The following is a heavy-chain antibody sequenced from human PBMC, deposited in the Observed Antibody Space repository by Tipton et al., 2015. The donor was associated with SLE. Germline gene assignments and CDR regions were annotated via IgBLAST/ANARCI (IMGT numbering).Heavy chain of an antibody. Sequence: LSLTCTVSGGSVSSGGYYWSWIRQHPGKGLEWIGYIYNSGGTDYNPSLKSRVTISVDTSKNQFSLKLSSVTAADTAVYYCARQHSGGATDTWGQGTLVTVSS. CDR1: GGSVSSGGYY. D-gene: IGHD1-26*01. J-gene: IGHJ5*02. V-gene: IGHV4-31*03. CDR3: ARQHSGGATDT. CDR2: IYNSGGT.